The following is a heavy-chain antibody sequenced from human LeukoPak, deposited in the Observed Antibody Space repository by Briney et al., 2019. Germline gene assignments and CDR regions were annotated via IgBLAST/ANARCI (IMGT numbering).Heavy chain of an antibody. J-gene: IGHJ4*02. D-gene: IGHD5-18*01. CDR2: IRFDGTNK. CDR1: GFTFSSSA. Sequence: PGGSLRLSCAASGFTFSSSAMHWVRQAPGKGLEWVAFIRFDGTNKYYADSVKGRFTISRDNSKNTLYLQMNSLRAEDTAVYYCAKGYSYGYGYWGQGALVTVSS. CDR3: AKGYSYGYGY. V-gene: IGHV3-30*02.